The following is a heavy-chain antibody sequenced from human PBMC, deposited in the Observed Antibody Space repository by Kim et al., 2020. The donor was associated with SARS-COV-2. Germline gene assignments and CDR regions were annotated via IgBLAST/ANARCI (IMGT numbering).Heavy chain of an antibody. CDR2: IIPIFGTA. CDR1: GGTFSSYA. D-gene: IGHD3-16*01. Sequence: SVKVSCKASGGTFSSYAISWVRQAPGQGLEWMGGIIPIFGTANYAQKFQGRVTITADESTSTAYMELSSLRSEDTAVYYCAHRGTIQDPSSRFDYWGQGTLVTVSS. V-gene: IGHV1-69*13. J-gene: IGHJ4*02. CDR3: AHRGTIQDPSSRFDY.